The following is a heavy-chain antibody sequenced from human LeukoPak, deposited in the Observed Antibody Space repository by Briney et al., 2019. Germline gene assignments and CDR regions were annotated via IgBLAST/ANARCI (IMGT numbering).Heavy chain of an antibody. V-gene: IGHV1-69*05. J-gene: IGHJ5*02. CDR1: GGTFSSYA. D-gene: IGHD6-6*01. Sequence: ASVKVSCKASGGTFSSYAISWVRQAPGQGLEWMGGIIPIFGTANYAQKFQGRVTITTDESTSTAYMELSSLRSEDTAVYYCAGDPRLRSSSRQGDNWFDPWGQGTLVTVSS. CDR2: IIPIFGTA. CDR3: AGDPRLRSSSRQGDNWFDP.